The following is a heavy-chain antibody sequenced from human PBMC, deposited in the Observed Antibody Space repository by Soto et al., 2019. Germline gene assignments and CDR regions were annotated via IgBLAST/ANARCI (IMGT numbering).Heavy chain of an antibody. CDR1: GFTFTSYW. V-gene: IGHV3-7*01. CDR3: AKAGSVHDYGDYYLDY. J-gene: IGHJ4*02. Sequence: PGGSLRLSCAASGFTFTSYWMKWVRQAPGKGLEWVANIKQDGSEKYYVDSVKGRFTISRDNSKNTLYLQMNSLRAEDTAVYYCAKAGSVHDYGDYYLDYWGQGTLVTVSS. CDR2: IKQDGSEK. D-gene: IGHD4-17*01.